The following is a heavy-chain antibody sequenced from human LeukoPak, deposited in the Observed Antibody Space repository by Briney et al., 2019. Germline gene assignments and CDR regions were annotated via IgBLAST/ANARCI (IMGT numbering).Heavy chain of an antibody. D-gene: IGHD6-13*01. V-gene: IGHV4-34*01. Sequence: SETLSLTCAVYGGSFSGYYCSWIRQPPGHGLEWIGEINHSGSTNYNPSLKSRVTISVDTSKNQFSLKLRSVTAADTAVYYCAREGPAYSSSWNWFDPWGQGTLVTVSS. CDR1: GGSFSGYY. CDR3: AREGPAYSSSWNWFDP. CDR2: INHSGST. J-gene: IGHJ5*02.